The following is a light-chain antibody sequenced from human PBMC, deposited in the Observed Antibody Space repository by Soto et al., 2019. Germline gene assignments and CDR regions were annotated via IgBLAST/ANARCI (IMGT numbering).Light chain of an antibody. CDR2: GAS. V-gene: IGKV3-15*01. CDR3: QQYDSWPQT. CDR1: QSVSSN. J-gene: IGKJ2*01. Sequence: EIVMTQSPATLSVSPGESATLSCRASQSVSSNLAWYQQKPGQAPRLLIYGASTRATGIPARFSGSGSGTEFALTITSLQSEDCGVYYCQQYDSWPQTFGQGTNLEIK.